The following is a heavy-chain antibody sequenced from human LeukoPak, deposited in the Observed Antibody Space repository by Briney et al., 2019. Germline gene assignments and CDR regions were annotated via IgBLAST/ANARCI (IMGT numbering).Heavy chain of an antibody. Sequence: GGSLRLSCAASGFTFSNTWMSWVRQAPGKGLEWVGRIMSKSDGGTTDYAAPVKGRFTISRDDSKNTLYLQINSLKTEDTAMYYCTTFAKYDDYGRLRFRTFFDNWGQGTLVTVSS. J-gene: IGHJ4*02. V-gene: IGHV3-15*01. CDR1: GFTFSNTW. D-gene: IGHD4-17*01. CDR3: TTFAKYDDYGRLRFRTFFDN. CDR2: IMSKSDGGTT.